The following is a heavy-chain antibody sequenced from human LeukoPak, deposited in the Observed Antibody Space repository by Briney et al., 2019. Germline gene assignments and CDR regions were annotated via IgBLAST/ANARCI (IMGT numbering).Heavy chain of an antibody. Sequence: SETLSLTCAVYGGSFSGYYWSWIRQPPGTGLEWIGEINHSGSTNYNPSLKSRVTISVDTSKNQFSLKLSSVTAADTAVYYCAGGFFGPRYYYMDVWGKGTTVTVSS. CDR1: GGSFSGYY. J-gene: IGHJ6*03. V-gene: IGHV4-34*01. CDR2: INHSGST. D-gene: IGHD3-3*01. CDR3: AGGFFGPRYYYMDV.